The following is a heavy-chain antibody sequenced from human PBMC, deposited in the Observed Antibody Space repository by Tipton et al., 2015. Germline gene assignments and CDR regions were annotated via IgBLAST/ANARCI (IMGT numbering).Heavy chain of an antibody. CDR2: IKEDGSAT. CDR1: GFNFSTYW. D-gene: IGHD6-19*01. J-gene: IGHJ6*02. Sequence: SLRLSCAASGFNFSTYWMTWVRQAPGKGLEWVANIKEDGSATYYVDSVKGRFTISRDSANNSLFLQMTSLRVEDTAVYYCARDSGQFGSGWSAYFYYGMDVWGQGTTVTVSS. V-gene: IGHV3-7*05. CDR3: ARDSGQFGSGWSAYFYYGMDV.